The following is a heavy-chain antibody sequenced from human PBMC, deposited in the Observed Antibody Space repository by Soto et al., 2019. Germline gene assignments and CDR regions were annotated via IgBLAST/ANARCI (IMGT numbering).Heavy chain of an antibody. CDR1: GFTFRNAW. Sequence: EVQLVESGGGLVKPGGSLRLSCAASGFTFRNAWMSWVRQAPGKGLEWVCRIKSETNGGTTDYTAPVKGRFTIARDDSRNTLYLQMNSLKTEDTAVYYCTTGGLGTWGQGTMVSVSS. V-gene: IGHV3-15*01. CDR2: IKSETNGGTT. CDR3: TTGGLGT. J-gene: IGHJ3*01. D-gene: IGHD1-1*01.